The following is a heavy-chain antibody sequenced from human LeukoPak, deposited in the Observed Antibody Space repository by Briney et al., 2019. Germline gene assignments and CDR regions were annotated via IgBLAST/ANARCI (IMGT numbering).Heavy chain of an antibody. D-gene: IGHD6-13*01. CDR1: GGSFSGYY. J-gene: IGHJ5*02. Sequence: SETLSLTCAVYGGSFSGYYWGWIRQPTGTGLEWIGSIYPSGSTFYNPSLKSRVTISVDTSKNQFSLRLSSVTAADTAVYYCARSYASSWYWNWFDPWGQGTLVTVSS. CDR3: ARSYASSWYWNWFDP. V-gene: IGHV4-38-2*01. CDR2: IYPSGST.